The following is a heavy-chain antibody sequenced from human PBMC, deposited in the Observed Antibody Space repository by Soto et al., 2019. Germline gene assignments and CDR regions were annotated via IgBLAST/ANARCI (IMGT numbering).Heavy chain of an antibody. CDR2: ISGRGGST. Sequence: EVQLLESGGGLVQPGGSLRLSCAASGFTFSSYAMSWVRQAPGKGLEWVSAISGRGGSTYYADSVKGRFTISRDNSKNTLYLQMNSLRAEDTAVYYCAKTKYQLPYYYYYYMDVWGKGTTVTVSS. V-gene: IGHV3-23*01. CDR1: GFTFSSYA. CDR3: AKTKYQLPYYYYYYMDV. D-gene: IGHD2-2*01. J-gene: IGHJ6*03.